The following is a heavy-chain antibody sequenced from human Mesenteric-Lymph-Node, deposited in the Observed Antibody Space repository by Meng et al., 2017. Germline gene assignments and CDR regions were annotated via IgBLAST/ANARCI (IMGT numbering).Heavy chain of an antibody. D-gene: IGHD5-18*01. CDR3: ARHPARPRRGYSYTNPFYY. CDR1: GYSFTTYW. V-gene: IGHV5-51*01. CDR2: INPGDFDT. Sequence: GESLKISCKGSGYSFTTYWIGWVRQMPGKGLEWMGIINPGDFDTRYSPSFQGQVTISADTSINTAYLQWSGLKASDTAIYYCARHPARPRRGYSYTNPFYYWGQGTLVTVSS. J-gene: IGHJ4*02.